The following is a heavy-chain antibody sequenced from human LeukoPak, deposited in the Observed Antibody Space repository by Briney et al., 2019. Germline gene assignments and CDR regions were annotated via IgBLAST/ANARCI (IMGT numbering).Heavy chain of an antibody. D-gene: IGHD3-9*01. CDR2: INHSGST. CDR1: GGSISSYY. J-gene: IGHJ6*02. Sequence: SEALSLTCTVSGGSISSYYWSWIRQPPGKGLEWIGEINHSGSTNYNPSLKSRVTISVDTSKNQFSLKLSSVTAADTAVYYCARGGLLRYFDWLSPDYYYYGMDVWGQGTTVTVSS. CDR3: ARGGLLRYFDWLSPDYYYYGMDV. V-gene: IGHV4-34*01.